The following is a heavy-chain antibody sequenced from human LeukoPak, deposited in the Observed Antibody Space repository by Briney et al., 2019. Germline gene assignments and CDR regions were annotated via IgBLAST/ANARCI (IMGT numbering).Heavy chain of an antibody. CDR3: AKRGVVIRVILVGLHKEAYYFDS. CDR1: GITLSNYG. D-gene: IGHD3-10*01. V-gene: IGHV3-23*01. Sequence: GGSLRLSCAISGITLSNYGMSWVRQPPGKGLEWVAGLSASGGSTNYADSVKGRFTISRDNPKNTLYLQMNSLRAEDTAVYFCAKRGVVIRVILVGLHKEAYYFDSWGQGALVTVSS. J-gene: IGHJ4*02. CDR2: LSASGGST.